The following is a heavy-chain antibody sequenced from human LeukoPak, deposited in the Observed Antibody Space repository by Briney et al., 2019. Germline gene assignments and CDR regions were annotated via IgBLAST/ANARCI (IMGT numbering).Heavy chain of an antibody. Sequence: GESLKISCKGSGYSITIYWIGWVRQLPGKDRLWMGIIYPGDSDTRYSPSFQRQVTISAVKSISTAYLQWSSLKASDTAMYYCARFGTVGSFDAFDIWGQGTRVTVSS. J-gene: IGHJ3*02. D-gene: IGHD1-1*01. CDR2: IYPGDSDT. V-gene: IGHV5-51*01. CDR1: GYSITIYW. CDR3: ARFGTVGSFDAFDI.